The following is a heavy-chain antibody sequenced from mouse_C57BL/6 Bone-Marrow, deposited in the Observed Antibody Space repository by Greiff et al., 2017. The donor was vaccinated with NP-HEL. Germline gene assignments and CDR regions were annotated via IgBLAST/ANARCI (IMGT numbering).Heavy chain of an antibody. CDR1: GYTFTSYT. Sequence: QVQLKQSGAELARPGASVKMSCKASGYTFTSYTMHWVKQRPGQGLEWIGYINPSSGYTKYNQKFKDKATLTADKSSSTAYMQLSSLTSEDSAVYYCARRENSPWFAYWGQGTLVTVSA. CDR3: ARRENSPWFAY. D-gene: IGHD5-2*01. J-gene: IGHJ3*01. V-gene: IGHV1-4*01. CDR2: INPSSGYT.